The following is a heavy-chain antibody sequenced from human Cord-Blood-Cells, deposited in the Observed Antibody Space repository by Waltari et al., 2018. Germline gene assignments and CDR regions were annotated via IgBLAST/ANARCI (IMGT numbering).Heavy chain of an antibody. J-gene: IGHJ4*02. CDR2: TYYRSKWYN. CDR1: GASVSSNSAP. Sequence: QVQLQQSGPGLVKPSQTLSLPCAISGASVSSNSAPWNWVRQSPSTGLEWLGRTYYRSKWYNDYAVSVKSRITINPDTSKNQFSLQLNSVTPEDTAVYYCARDQYSSGWYLTGFDYWGQGTLVTVSS. CDR3: ARDQYSSGWYLTGFDY. V-gene: IGHV6-1*01. D-gene: IGHD6-19*01.